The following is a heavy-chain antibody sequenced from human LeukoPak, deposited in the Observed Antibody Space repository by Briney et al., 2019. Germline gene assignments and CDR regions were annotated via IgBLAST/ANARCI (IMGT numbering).Heavy chain of an antibody. V-gene: IGHV3-23*01. CDR2: ISGSGGST. D-gene: IGHD2-2*03. CDR1: GFTCSSYA. J-gene: IGHJ5*02. CDR3: AKALGIVVVPAASPTPFDP. Sequence: GGSLILSCAASGFTCSSYAMSWVRQAPGKGLEWGSAISGSGGSTYYAGSVKGRFTISRDNSKNTLYLQMNSLRAEDTAVYYCAKALGIVVVPAASPTPFDPWGQGTLVTVSS.